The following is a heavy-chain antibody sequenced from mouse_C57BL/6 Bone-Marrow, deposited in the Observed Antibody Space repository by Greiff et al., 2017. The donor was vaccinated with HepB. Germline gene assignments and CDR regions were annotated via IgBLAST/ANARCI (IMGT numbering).Heavy chain of an antibody. J-gene: IGHJ3*01. CDR2: ISNGGGST. D-gene: IGHD1-1*01. CDR3: ARHSPYYYGSSWFAY. CDR1: GFTFSDYY. Sequence: DVQLVESGGGLVQPGGSLKLSCAASGFTFSDYYMYWVRQTPEKRLEWVAYISNGGGSTYYPDTVKGRFTISRDNAKNTLYLQMSRLKSEDTAMYYCARHSPYYYGSSWFAYWGQGTLVTVSA. V-gene: IGHV5-12*01.